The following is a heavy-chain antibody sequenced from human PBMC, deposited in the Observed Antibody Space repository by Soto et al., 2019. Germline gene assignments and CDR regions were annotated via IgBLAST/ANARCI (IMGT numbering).Heavy chain of an antibody. CDR2: IYYSGST. V-gene: IGHV4-59*01. Sequence: SETLSLTCTVSGGSISSYYWSWIRQPPGKGLEWIGYIYYSGSTNYNPSLKSRVTISVDTSKNQFSLKLSSVTAADTAVYYCARAPYSSSWEYNWFAPSGQGTLVTVSS. CDR3: ARAPYSSSWEYNWFAP. J-gene: IGHJ5*02. CDR1: GGSISSYY. D-gene: IGHD6-13*01.